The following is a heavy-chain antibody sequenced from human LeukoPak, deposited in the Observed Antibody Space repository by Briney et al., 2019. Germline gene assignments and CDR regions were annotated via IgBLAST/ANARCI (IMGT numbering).Heavy chain of an antibody. J-gene: IGHJ5*02. Sequence: GGSLRLSCAGSGLTCSHNYVSWVRQAPGKGLEWVSAIHTSGDTCYADSVKGRFTISRDTSKNTLYLQINSLRVEDTAVYYCIVFGDSNHWGQGTLVTVSS. CDR1: GLTCSHNY. V-gene: IGHV3-53*01. CDR3: IVFGDSNH. D-gene: IGHD4-17*01. CDR2: IHTSGDT.